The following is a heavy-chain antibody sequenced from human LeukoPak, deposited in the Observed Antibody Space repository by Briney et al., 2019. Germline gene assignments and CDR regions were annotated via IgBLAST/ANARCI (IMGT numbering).Heavy chain of an antibody. CDR3: ARGPHVSGPSNYYYYYGMDV. Sequence: SGPTLVNPTQTLTLTCTFSGFSLSTSGVGVGWIRQPPGKALEWLALIYWNDDKRYSPPLKSRLTITKDTSKNQVVLTMTNMDPVDTATYYCARGPHVSGPSNYYYYYGMDVWGQGTTVTVPS. D-gene: IGHD5-12*01. CDR1: GFSLSTSGVG. V-gene: IGHV2-5*01. CDR2: IYWNDDK. J-gene: IGHJ6*02.